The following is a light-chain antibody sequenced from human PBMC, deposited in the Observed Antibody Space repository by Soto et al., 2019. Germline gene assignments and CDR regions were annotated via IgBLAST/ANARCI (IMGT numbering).Light chain of an antibody. J-gene: IGKJ1*01. CDR2: KAS. V-gene: IGKV1-5*03. CDR1: QSIGDL. Sequence: DIQMTQSPSTLSASVEDRVTITCRASQSIGDLLAWYQQKPGEAPKLLIYKASYLESGVPSRFSGSGSGTEFTLTISSLQPEDLATYYCHHYSAFSVTFGQGTKVDIK. CDR3: HHYSAFSVT.